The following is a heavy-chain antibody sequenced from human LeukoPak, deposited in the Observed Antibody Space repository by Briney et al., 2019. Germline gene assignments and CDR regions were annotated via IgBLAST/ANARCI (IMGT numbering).Heavy chain of an antibody. CDR3: ARGALHVFDY. J-gene: IGHJ4*02. D-gene: IGHD3-10*02. V-gene: IGHV3-48*03. Sequence: GGSLRLSCAASGFTFSDYEINWVRQAPGKGLEWVSCISTSGSTTYYADSVKSRFTISRDNAKNSLFLQMNTLTAEDTAVYYCARGALHVFDYWGQGTPVTVSS. CDR2: ISTSGSTT. CDR1: GFTFSDYE.